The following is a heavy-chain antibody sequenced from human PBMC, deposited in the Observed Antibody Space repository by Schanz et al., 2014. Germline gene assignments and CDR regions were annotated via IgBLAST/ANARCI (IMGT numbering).Heavy chain of an antibody. CDR1: GFTFSDAW. V-gene: IGHV3-15*01. Sequence: EVQLVESGGGLVKPGGFLRLSCAASGFTFSDAWMSWVRQAPGKGLEWVGRIKSKFDGATTDYVAPVKGRFSISRDDSTNTLYLQMSSLKMEDTAVYYCTTGQLWSGEGFDLWGQGALVTVSS. J-gene: IGHJ5*02. D-gene: IGHD3-10*01. CDR2: IKSKFDGATT. CDR3: TTGQLWSGEGFDL.